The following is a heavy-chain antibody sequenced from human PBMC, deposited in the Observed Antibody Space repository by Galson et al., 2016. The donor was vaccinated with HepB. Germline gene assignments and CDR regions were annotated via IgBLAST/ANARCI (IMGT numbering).Heavy chain of an antibody. CDR2: ISSSGSTI. D-gene: IGHD6-19*01. Sequence: SLRLSCAASGFAFSTYTINWVRQAPGKGLEWVSAISSSGSTIYYADSVKGRFTISRDNAKNSLYLQMNSLTDEDTAIYYCARDQWLDSRSFDLWGRGTLVTVSS. CDR3: ARDQWLDSRSFDL. J-gene: IGHJ2*01. V-gene: IGHV3-48*02. CDR1: GFAFSTYT.